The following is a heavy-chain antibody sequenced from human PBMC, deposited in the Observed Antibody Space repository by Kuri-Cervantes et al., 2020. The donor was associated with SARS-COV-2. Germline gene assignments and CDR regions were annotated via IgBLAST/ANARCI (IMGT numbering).Heavy chain of an antibody. CDR3: ARVPALYDFSYAFDI. V-gene: IGHV3-30*02. CDR2: IRYDGSID. CDR1: GFSFSSYG. J-gene: IGHJ3*02. Sequence: GGSLRLSCATSGFSFSSYGMHWVRQAPGMGLEWVAFIRYDGSIDYYADSVKGRFTISRDNAKNSLYLQMNSLRAEDTAVYYCARVPALYDFSYAFDIWGQGTMVTVSS. D-gene: IGHD3-3*01.